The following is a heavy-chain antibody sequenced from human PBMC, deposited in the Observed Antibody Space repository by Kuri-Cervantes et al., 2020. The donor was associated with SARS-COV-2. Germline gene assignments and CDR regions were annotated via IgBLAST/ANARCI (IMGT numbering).Heavy chain of an antibody. Sequence: GGSLRLSCAASGFTVSSNYMSWVRQAPGKGLEWVSVIYSGGSTYYADSVKGRFTISRDNSKNTLYLQMNSLRAEDTAVYYCARELGVPAATYFDYWGQGTLVTVSS. D-gene: IGHD2-2*01. V-gene: IGHV3-53*01. CDR2: IYSGGST. CDR1: GFTVSSNY. J-gene: IGHJ4*02. CDR3: ARELGVPAATYFDY.